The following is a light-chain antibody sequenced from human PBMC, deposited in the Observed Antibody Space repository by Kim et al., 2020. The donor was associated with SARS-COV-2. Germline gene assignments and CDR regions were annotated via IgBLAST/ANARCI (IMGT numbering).Light chain of an antibody. V-gene: IGLV3-19*01. J-gene: IGLJ1*01. CDR3: NSRDSSGNLYV. Sequence: ALGQTVSFTCQGDSLRTYYAGWYQQKPGQAPVLVIYGKNNRPSGIPDRFSGSSSGDTASLTITGAQAKDEADYYCNSRDSSGNLYVFGTGTKVTVL. CDR1: SLRTYY. CDR2: GKN.